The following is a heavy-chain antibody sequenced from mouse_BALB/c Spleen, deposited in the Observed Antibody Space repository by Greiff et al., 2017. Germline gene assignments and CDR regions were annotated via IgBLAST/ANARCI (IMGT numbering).Heavy chain of an antibody. J-gene: IGHJ4*01. D-gene: IGHD1-1*02. Sequence: VHVKQSGAELVKPGASVKLSCTASGFNIKDTYMHWVKQRPEQGLEWIGRIDPANGNTKYDPKFQGKATITADTSSNTAYLQLSSLTSEDTAVYYCARALSLKAMDYWGQGTSVTVSS. CDR3: ARALSLKAMDY. CDR1: GFNIKDTY. CDR2: IDPANGNT. V-gene: IGHV14-3*02.